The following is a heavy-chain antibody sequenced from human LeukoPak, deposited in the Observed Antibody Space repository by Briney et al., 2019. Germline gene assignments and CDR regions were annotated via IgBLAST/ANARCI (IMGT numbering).Heavy chain of an antibody. V-gene: IGHV2-70*04. D-gene: IGHD3-10*01. J-gene: IGHJ4*02. Sequence: SGPALVKPTPTLTLTCTFSGFSLSTSGMRVSWIRQPPGKALEWLARIDWDDDKFHSTSLKTRLTISKDTSKNQVVLTMTNMDPVDTATYYCARAEYYYGSGSYYDYWGQGTLVTVSS. CDR2: IDWDDDK. CDR3: ARAEYYYGSGSYYDY. CDR1: GFSLSTSGMR.